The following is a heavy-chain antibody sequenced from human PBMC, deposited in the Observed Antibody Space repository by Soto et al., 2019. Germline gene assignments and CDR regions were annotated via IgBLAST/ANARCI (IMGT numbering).Heavy chain of an antibody. V-gene: IGHV1-2*02. D-gene: IGHD1-26*01. J-gene: IGHJ4*02. CDR2: INPNSGDT. CDR1: GYTFTAHY. CDR3: PSVNSGGYHHGLFDY. Sequence: ASVKVSCKASGYTFTAHYMNWVRQAPGQGLEWMGWINPNSGDTKYVEKFQGRVTMTRDTSISTAYMELSSLRSDDTAVYYCPSVNSGGYHHGLFDYWGQGALVTVSS.